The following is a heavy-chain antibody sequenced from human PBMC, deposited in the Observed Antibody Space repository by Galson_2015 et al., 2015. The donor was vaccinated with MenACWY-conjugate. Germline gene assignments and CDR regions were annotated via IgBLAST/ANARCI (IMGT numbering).Heavy chain of an antibody. CDR3: ARVGTTGSGYDS. J-gene: IGHJ4*02. D-gene: IGHD5-12*01. V-gene: IGHV4-59*01. Sequence: SETLSLTCTVSGGSISSSYWSWIRQPPGKGLEWIGYIYYSGSTNYNPSLKSRVTMSVDTSKNQFSLKLSSVTAADTAVYYCARVGTTGSGYDSWGQGTLVTVSS. CDR1: GGSISSSY. CDR2: IYYSGST.